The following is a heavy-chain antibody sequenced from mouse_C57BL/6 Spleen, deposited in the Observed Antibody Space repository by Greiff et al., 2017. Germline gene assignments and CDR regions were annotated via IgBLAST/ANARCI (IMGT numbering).Heavy chain of an antibody. CDR2: IWTGGGT. J-gene: IGHJ3*01. V-gene: IGHV2-9-1*01. D-gene: IGHD2-4*01. Sequence: QVTLKVSGPGLVAPSQSLSITCTVSGFSLTSYAISWVRQPPGKGLEWLGVIWTGGGTNYNSALKSRLSISKDNSKSQVFLKMNSLQTDDTARYYCARMWDYDGGVWFAYWGQGTLVTVSA. CDR1: GFSLTSYA. CDR3: ARMWDYDGGVWFAY.